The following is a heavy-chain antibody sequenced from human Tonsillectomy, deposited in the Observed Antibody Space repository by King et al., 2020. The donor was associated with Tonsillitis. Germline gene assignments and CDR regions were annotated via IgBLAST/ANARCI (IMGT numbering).Heavy chain of an antibody. D-gene: IGHD3/OR15-3a*01. CDR2: INPTSGGT. V-gene: IGHV1-2*02. Sequence: VQLVESGAEVKKPGASVRVSCKASGYTFTAYYMHWVRQAPGQGFEWMGWINPTSGGTKFGQKFQGRVTMTRDTSLSTAYLELSRLRSDDTAVYYCARRPWTTASTHYYYFHGLDVWGQGTTVTVSS. CDR1: GYTFTAYY. CDR3: ARRPWTTASTHYYYFHGLDV. J-gene: IGHJ6*02.